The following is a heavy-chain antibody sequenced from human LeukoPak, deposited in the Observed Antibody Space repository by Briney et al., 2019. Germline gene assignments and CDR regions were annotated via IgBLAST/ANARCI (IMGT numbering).Heavy chain of an antibody. D-gene: IGHD2-15*01. Sequence: PSETLSLTCTVSGASISNCYWSWTRQPPGKGLKWIGYIHNTGRTNYNPSLKSRVTISADTSKNQFSLRLSSVTAADTAIYYCARYAATGGPNWFDPWGPGTLVTVSS. J-gene: IGHJ5*02. V-gene: IGHV4-59*01. CDR2: IHNTGRT. CDR1: GASISNCY. CDR3: ARYAATGGPNWFDP.